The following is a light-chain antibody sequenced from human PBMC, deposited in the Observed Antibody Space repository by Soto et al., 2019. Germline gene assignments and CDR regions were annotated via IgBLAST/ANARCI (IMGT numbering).Light chain of an antibody. CDR3: SSYTNINTRACV. CDR2: EVS. V-gene: IGLV2-14*01. CDR1: SSDVGAYNS. J-gene: IGLJ1*01. Sequence: QSALTQPASVSGSPGQSITISCTGTSSDVGAYNSVSWYQQHPGKAPKLMIYEVSNRPSGVSNRFSGSKSGNTASLTISGLQAEDEAEYYCSSYTNINTRACVFGTGTKLTVL.